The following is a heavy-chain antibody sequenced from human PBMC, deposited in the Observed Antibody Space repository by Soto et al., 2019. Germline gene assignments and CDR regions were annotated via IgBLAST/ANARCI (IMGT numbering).Heavy chain of an antibody. D-gene: IGHD2-8*01. CDR2: IRSYNNST. CDR3: ARHGNGDDY. V-gene: IGHV1-18*01. J-gene: IGHJ4*02. CDR1: GYTFTSYG. Sequence: QVQLVQSGAEVKKPGASVKVSCKASGYTFTSYGVNWVRQAPGQGLEWMGWIRSYNNSTNYAQKLQGRVTMTTDTSTNTAYMDLRSLRSDDTAVYYCARHGNGDDYWGQGTLVTVSS.